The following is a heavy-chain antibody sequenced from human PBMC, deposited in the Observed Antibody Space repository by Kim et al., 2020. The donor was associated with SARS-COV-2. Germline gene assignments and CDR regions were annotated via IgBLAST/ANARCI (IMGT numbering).Heavy chain of an antibody. J-gene: IGHJ5*02. D-gene: IGHD1-1*01. CDR1: GGTFSSYA. CDR2: IIPIFGTA. CDR3: AREDWNDGGSNWFDP. V-gene: IGHV1-69*13. Sequence: SVKVSCKASGGTFSSYAISWVRQAPGQGLEWMGGIIPIFGTANYAQKFQGRVTITADESTSTAYMELSSLRSEDTAVYYCAREDWNDGGSNWFDPWGQGTLVTVSS.